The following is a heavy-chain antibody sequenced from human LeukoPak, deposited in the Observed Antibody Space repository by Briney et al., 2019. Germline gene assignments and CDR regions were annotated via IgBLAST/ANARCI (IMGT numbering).Heavy chain of an antibody. J-gene: IGHJ6*03. CDR3: ARADGDYYYYMDV. D-gene: IGHD4-17*01. CDR1: GGSISSYY. Sequence: SETLCLTCTVSGGSISSYYWSWIRQPPGKGLEWIGYIYYSGSTNYNPSLKSRVTISVDTSKNQFSLKLSSVTAADTAVYYCARADGDYYYYMDVWGKGTTVTVSS. V-gene: IGHV4-59*08. CDR2: IYYSGST.